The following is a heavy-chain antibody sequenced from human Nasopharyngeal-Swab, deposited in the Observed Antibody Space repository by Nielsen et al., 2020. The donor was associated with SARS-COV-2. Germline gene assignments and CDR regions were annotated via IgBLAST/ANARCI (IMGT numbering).Heavy chain of an antibody. CDR3: VRDVSYASGSAYNFDH. V-gene: IGHV3-30*03. D-gene: IGHD3-10*01. CDR2: ISYEGSSI. CDR1: GFAFSNHG. Sequence: GGSLRLSCAVSGFAFSNHGMHWVRQAPGKGLEWVGVISYEGSSIHYEDSLKGRFTISRDNFRNTVNLQMSALRLEDTAVYFCVRDVSYASGSAYNFDHWGRGTLVTVSS. J-gene: IGHJ4*02.